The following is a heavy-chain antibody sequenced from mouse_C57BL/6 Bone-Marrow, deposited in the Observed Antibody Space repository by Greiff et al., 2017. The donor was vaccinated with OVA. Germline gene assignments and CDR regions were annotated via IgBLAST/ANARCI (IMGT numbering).Heavy chain of an antibody. Sequence: VQGVESDAELVKPGASVKISCKASGYTFTDHTIHWMKQRPEQGLEWIGYIYPRDGSTKYNEKFKGKATLTADKSSSTAYMQLNSLTSEDSAVYFCAAYYSNYVWCFDYWGQGTTLTVSS. D-gene: IGHD2-5*01. V-gene: IGHV1-78*01. CDR1: GYTFTDHT. J-gene: IGHJ2*01. CDR2: IYPRDGST. CDR3: AAYYSNYVWCFDY.